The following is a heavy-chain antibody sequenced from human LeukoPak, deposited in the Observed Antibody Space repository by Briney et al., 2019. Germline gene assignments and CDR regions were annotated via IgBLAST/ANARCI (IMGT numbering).Heavy chain of an antibody. CDR2: ISWNSGSI. CDR1: GFTFDDYA. J-gene: IGHJ6*03. Sequence: GGSLRLSCAASGFTFDDYAMHWVRQAPGKGLEWVSGISWNSGSIGYADSVKGRFTISRDNAKNSLYLQMNSLRAEDTAVYYCASLYSSGWYWDFGAADADYMDVWGKGTTVTVSS. CDR3: ASLYSSGWYWDFGAADADYMDV. D-gene: IGHD6-19*01. V-gene: IGHV3-9*01.